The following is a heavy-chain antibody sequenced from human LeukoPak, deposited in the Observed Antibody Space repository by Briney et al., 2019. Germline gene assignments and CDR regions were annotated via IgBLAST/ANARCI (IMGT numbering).Heavy chain of an antibody. Sequence: GASVKVSCKASGGTFSSYAISWVRQAPGQGLEWMGGIIPIFGTANYAQKFQGRVTITADESTSTAYMELSSLRSEDTAVYYCARGATEMATTNYFDYWGQGTLVTVSS. V-gene: IGHV1-69*13. CDR2: IIPIFGTA. CDR1: GGTFSSYA. J-gene: IGHJ4*02. CDR3: ARGATEMATTNYFDY. D-gene: IGHD5-24*01.